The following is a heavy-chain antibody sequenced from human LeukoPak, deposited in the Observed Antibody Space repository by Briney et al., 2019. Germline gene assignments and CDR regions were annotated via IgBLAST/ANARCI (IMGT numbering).Heavy chain of an antibody. Sequence: GVSLRLSCAASGFTFRSYGMHWVRQAPGKGLEWVAVIWYDGSNKYYADSVKGRFTISRDNSKNTLYLQMNSLRAEDTAVYYCARYFDWLLYLDYWGQGTLVTVSS. CDR1: GFTFRSYG. CDR2: IWYDGSNK. J-gene: IGHJ4*02. V-gene: IGHV3-33*01. CDR3: ARYFDWLLYLDY. D-gene: IGHD3-9*01.